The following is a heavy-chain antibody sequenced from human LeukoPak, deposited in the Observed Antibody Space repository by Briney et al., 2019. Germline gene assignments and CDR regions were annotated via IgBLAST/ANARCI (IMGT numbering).Heavy chain of an antibody. D-gene: IGHD3-10*01. V-gene: IGHV4-39*01. CDR2: MSYSGST. CDR3: ARLREILNWFDP. Sequence: SETLSLTCTVSGGSISSSTHYWGWIRQPPGRGLEWIGSMSYSGSTYYNPSLESRVTISVDTSKNQFSLKLSSVTAADAAVYHCARLREILNWFDPWGQGSLVTVSS. CDR1: GGSISSSTHY. J-gene: IGHJ5*02.